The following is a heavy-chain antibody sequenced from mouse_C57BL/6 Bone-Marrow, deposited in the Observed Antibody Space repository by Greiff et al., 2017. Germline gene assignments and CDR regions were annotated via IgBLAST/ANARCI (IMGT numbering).Heavy chain of an antibody. D-gene: IGHD1-1*02. CDR1: GYTFTSYW. V-gene: IGHV1-5*01. CDR2: IYPGNSDT. CDR3: TRGWEGAWFAY. Sequence: VQLQQSGTVLARPGASVKMSCKTSGYTFTSYWMHWVKQRPGQGLEWIGAIYPGNSDTSYNQKFKGKAKLTAVTSASTAYMELSSLTSEDSAVYYSTRGWEGAWFAYWGQGTLVTVSA. J-gene: IGHJ3*01.